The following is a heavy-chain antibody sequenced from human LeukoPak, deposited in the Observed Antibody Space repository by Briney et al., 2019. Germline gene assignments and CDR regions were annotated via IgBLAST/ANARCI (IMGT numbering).Heavy chain of an antibody. CDR2: ISAYNGDT. D-gene: IGHD1-7*01. CDR3: ARDTTGTTNYYYYMDV. Sequence: ASVKVSCKTSGYTFTSFGISWVRQAPGQGLEWMGWISAYNGDTNYAQKIQGRVTMTTDTSTSTAYMELRSLRSEDTAVYYCARDTTGTTNYYYYMDVWGKGTTVTVSS. V-gene: IGHV1-18*01. J-gene: IGHJ6*03. CDR1: GYTFTSFG.